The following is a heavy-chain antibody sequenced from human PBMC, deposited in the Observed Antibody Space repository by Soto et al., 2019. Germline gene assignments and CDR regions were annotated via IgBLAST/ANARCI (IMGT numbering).Heavy chain of an antibody. CDR2: IYGGGSK. D-gene: IGHD3-22*01. CDR1: GFTVSSNY. CDR3: ARDYYKYYDSSGYYRSPAY. Sequence: PGGSLRLSCAASGFTVSSNYMSWVRQAPGKGLEWVSVIYGGGSKDYADSVKGRFTISRDNSRNTLFLQMNSLRAEDTAVYYCARDYYKYYDSSGYYRSPAYWGQGTLVTVSS. J-gene: IGHJ4*02. V-gene: IGHV3-53*05.